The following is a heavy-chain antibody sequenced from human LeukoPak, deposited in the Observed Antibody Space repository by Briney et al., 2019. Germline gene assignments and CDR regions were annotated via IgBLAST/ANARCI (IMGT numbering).Heavy chain of an antibody. CDR3: ARGGYSGYEVFDY. Sequence: SETLFLTCTVSGGSISSGDYYWSWLRQPPGKGLEWIGYIYYSGSTYYNPSLKSRVTISVDTSKNQFSLKLSSVTAADTAVYYCARGGYSGYEVFDYWGQGTLVTVSS. CDR2: IYYSGST. V-gene: IGHV4-30-4*01. J-gene: IGHJ4*02. D-gene: IGHD5-12*01. CDR1: GGSISSGDYY.